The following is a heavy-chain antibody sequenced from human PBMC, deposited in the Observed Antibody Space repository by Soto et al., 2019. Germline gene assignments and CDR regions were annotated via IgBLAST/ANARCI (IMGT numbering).Heavy chain of an antibody. V-gene: IGHV3-23*01. J-gene: IGHJ4*02. Sequence: SVKGRLTISRDSSRNTLYLQMNSLRAEDTAVYFCAKGGDFDSSDFDYWGQGTLVTVSS. CDR3: AKGGDFDSSDFDY. D-gene: IGHD3-22*01.